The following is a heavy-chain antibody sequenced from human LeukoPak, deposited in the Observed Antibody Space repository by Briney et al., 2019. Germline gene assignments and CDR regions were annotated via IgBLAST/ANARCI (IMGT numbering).Heavy chain of an antibody. J-gene: IGHJ4*02. CDR3: TRDATIASSLRGY. Sequence: SLLLSSSAAGFTIVNYSLSCVRREPAKGREWGASIITKAYGGTTEYAPSVRGRFIISRDDSKRIVYLQMNSLKTEDTAVYYCTRDATIASSLRGYWGQGTPVTVSS. CDR1: GFTIVNYS. V-gene: IGHV3-49*04. CDR2: IITKAYGGTT. D-gene: IGHD3-10*01.